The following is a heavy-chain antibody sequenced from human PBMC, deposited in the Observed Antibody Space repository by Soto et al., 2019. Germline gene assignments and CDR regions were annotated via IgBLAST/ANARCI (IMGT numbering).Heavy chain of an antibody. V-gene: IGHV4-39*01. CDR2: VYYSGTT. CDR3: ARRPVVGPVAENAFDI. Sequence: QLLLQESGPGLVKSSETLSLTCSVSGGSISSSSYYWNWIRQSPGKGLEWIGSVYYSGTTYYNPSLKRRVTISVDTYNQFSLKLSSVTAADTAYYFCARRPVVGPVAENAFDIWGQGTRVTVSS. D-gene: IGHD6-19*01. CDR1: GGSISSSSYY. J-gene: IGHJ3*02.